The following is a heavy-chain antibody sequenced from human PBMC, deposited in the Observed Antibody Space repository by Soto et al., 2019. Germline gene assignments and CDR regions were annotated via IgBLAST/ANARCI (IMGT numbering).Heavy chain of an antibody. J-gene: IGHJ5*02. D-gene: IGHD2-2*01. Sequence: QVQLVQSGAEVKKPGSSVKVSCKASGGTFSSYTISWVRQAPGQGLEWMGRIIPILGIANYAQKFQGRVTITADKATSTAYMELSSLRSEDTAVYYWARADCSSTSCYVTGRFDPWGQGSLVTVSS. CDR2: IIPILGIA. V-gene: IGHV1-69*02. CDR1: GGTFSSYT. CDR3: ARADCSSTSCYVTGRFDP.